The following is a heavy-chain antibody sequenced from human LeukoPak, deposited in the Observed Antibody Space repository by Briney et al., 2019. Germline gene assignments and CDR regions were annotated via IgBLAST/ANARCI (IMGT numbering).Heavy chain of an antibody. D-gene: IGHD2-2*01. CDR1: GVTFSSYS. CDR3: TRGDTYSSSSTSCPIFDG. J-gene: IGHJ4*01. Sequence: QTGGSLRLSCAASGVTFSSYSMNWVRQAPGKGLEWVSYISSSSSTIYYADSVKGRFTISRDNAKNSLYLQMNSLRAEDTAGYYSTRGDTYSSSSTSCPIFDGWGQGTLVTVSS. V-gene: IGHV3-48*01. CDR2: ISSSSSTI.